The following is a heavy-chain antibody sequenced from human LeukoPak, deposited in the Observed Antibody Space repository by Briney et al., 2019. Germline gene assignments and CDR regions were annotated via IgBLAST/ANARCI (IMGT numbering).Heavy chain of an antibody. J-gene: IGHJ6*03. V-gene: IGHV1-2*02. CDR3: ARGYSSGINYYMDV. CDR1: GYTFTDFY. D-gene: IGHD6-19*01. CDR2: INTKSGGT. Sequence: GASVKVSCKASGYTFTDFYMHWVRQAPGQGLEWMGWINTKSGGTKYAQKFQGRVTMTRDKSISTAYMELSRLRSEDTAVYYCARGYSSGINYYMDVWGKGTTVTISS.